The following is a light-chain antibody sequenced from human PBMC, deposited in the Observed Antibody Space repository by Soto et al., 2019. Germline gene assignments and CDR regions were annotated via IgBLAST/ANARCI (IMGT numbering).Light chain of an antibody. Sequence: EIVLTQSSATLSVSPGERVILSCRASQNIDGDLAWYQQKPGQAPRLLIFDASNRATGIPARFSGSGSGTDFTLTISSLEPEDFAVYYCQQRSNWPLIFTFGPGTKVDIK. V-gene: IGKV3-11*01. CDR2: DAS. J-gene: IGKJ3*01. CDR1: QNIDGD. CDR3: QQRSNWPLIFT.